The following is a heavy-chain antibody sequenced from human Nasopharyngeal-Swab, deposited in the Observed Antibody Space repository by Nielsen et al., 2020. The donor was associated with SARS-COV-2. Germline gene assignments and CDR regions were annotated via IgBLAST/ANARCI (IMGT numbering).Heavy chain of an antibody. CDR1: GFTLDEYA. D-gene: IGHD3-22*01. CDR2: ISWNSGNI. Sequence: GGSLRLSCAASGFTLDEYAMHWVRQAPGKGLEWVSGISWNSGNIGYADSVKGRFTVSRDNADNSLYLQMNSLRAEDTALYYCAKSGTVAYYDRNYMDVWGKGTTVTVSS. CDR3: AKSGTVAYYDRNYMDV. V-gene: IGHV3-9*01. J-gene: IGHJ6*03.